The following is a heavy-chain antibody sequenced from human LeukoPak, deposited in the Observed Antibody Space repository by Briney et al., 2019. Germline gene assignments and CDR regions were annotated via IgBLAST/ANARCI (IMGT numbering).Heavy chain of an antibody. CDR2: IYYTGST. CDR3: ARVYQSAEYYFDY. J-gene: IGHJ4*02. V-gene: IGHV4-59*01. D-gene: IGHD2-2*01. Sequence: PSETLSLTCAVSDYPISTNYFWSWIRQPPGKGLEWIGYIYYTGSTEYHPSLKSRVTISLDTSKNQFSLKLTSVTAAGTAVYYCARVYQSAEYYFDYWGQGNLVSVSS. CDR1: DYPISTNYF.